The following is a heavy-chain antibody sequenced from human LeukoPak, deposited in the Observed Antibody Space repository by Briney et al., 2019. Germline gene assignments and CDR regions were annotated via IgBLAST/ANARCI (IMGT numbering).Heavy chain of an antibody. CDR1: GGSVSSSSYY. J-gene: IGHJ4*02. CDR2: IYNSGST. V-gene: IGHV4-39*01. D-gene: IGHD2/OR15-2a*01. Sequence: SETLSLTCTVSGGSVSSSSYYWGWIRRPPGKGLEWVGCIYNSGSTYYDPSLKSRVTISVDTSKNQVSLKVNSVTAADTAVYYCAKSFYLTFDYWGQGTLVTVSS. CDR3: AKSFYLTFDY.